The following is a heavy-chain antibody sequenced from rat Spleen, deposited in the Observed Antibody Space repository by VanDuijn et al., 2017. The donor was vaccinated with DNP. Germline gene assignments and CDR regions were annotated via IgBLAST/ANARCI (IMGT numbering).Heavy chain of an antibody. D-gene: IGHD1-2*01. V-gene: IGHV5-58*01. Sequence: EVQLVVTGGGLVQPGRSLKLSCVASGFTFSSYWMFWVRQAPGKGLEWVAYISSDGITTYYGDSVKGRFTISRDNAISTLYLQMSSLRSEDMATYYCARLYDDWGQGVMVTVSS. CDR2: ISSDGITT. CDR3: ARLYDD. J-gene: IGHJ2*01. CDR1: GFTFSSYW.